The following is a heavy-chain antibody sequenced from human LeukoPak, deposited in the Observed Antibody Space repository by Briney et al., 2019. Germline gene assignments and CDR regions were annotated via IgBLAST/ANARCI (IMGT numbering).Heavy chain of an antibody. Sequence: SETLSLTCTVSGGSISSYYWSWIRQPPGKGLEWIGYIYYSGSTNYNPSLKSRVTISVDTSKNQFSLKLSSVIAADTAVYYCARHYYYGMDVWGQGTTVTVSS. V-gene: IGHV4-59*08. CDR3: ARHYYYGMDV. CDR1: GGSISSYY. J-gene: IGHJ6*02. CDR2: IYYSGST.